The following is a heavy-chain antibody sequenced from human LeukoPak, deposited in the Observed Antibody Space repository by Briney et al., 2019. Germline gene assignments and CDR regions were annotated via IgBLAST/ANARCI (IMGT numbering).Heavy chain of an antibody. CDR3: ARDVGSSYPMDV. Sequence: GGSLRLSCAASGLTFSSHWMHWVRQAPGKGLVWVSRINSDGSSTSYADSVKGRFTISRDNSKNTLYLQMNSLRAEDTAVYYCARDVGSSYPMDVWGQGTTVTVSS. J-gene: IGHJ6*02. CDR2: INSDGSST. V-gene: IGHV3-74*01. CDR1: GLTFSSHW. D-gene: IGHD6-19*01.